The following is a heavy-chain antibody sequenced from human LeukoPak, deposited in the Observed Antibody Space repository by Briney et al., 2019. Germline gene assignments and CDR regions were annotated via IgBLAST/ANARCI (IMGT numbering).Heavy chain of an antibody. CDR2: ISGNTGAT. J-gene: IGHJ5*01. V-gene: IGHV3-23*01. CDR1: GFTFKNFV. Sequence: GGSLRLSCAASGFTFKNFVMTWVRQAPGQGLDWVSAISGNTGATYYADSVKGRFTISRDNYKNTLYLQINSLRAEDTAVYYCARKWWENWFDSWGQGALVTVSS. CDR3: ARKWWENWFDS. D-gene: IGHD2-15*01.